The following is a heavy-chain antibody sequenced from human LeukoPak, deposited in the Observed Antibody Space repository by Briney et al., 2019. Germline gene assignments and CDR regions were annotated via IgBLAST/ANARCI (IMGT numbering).Heavy chain of an antibody. J-gene: IGHJ4*02. D-gene: IGHD6-19*01. CDR1: GFTFSSYA. CDR2: IYSGGST. CDR3: AKGRYSSGWYEFDY. V-gene: IGHV3-66*01. Sequence: GGSLRLSCAASGFTFSSYAMSWVRQAPGKGLEWVSVIYSGGSTYYADSVKGRFIISRDNSKNTLYLQMNSLRAEDTAVYYCAKGRYSSGWYEFDYWGQGTLVTVSS.